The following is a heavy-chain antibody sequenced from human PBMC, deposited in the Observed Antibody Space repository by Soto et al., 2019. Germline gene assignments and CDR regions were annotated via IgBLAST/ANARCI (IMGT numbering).Heavy chain of an antibody. V-gene: IGHV3-11*01. Sequence: QVHVVQSGGGLVKPGGPLRLSCAASGFDFSDFYMSWIRQAPGKGLEWVAYISGSGTIIFYSDSVKGRFSISRGDPNNSVLLQMDSLRVDDTAVYYCARESRKSQTHGRDVGGQGTTVTVS. CDR1: GFDFSDFY. CDR2: ISGSGTII. CDR3: ARESRKSQTHGRDV. J-gene: IGHJ6*02.